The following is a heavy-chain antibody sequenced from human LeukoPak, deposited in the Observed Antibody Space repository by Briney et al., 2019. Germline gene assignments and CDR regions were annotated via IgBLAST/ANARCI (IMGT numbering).Heavy chain of an antibody. J-gene: IGHJ4*02. V-gene: IGHV4-59*01. CDR1: GGSISSYY. CDR3: ARTTTTFDD. CDR2: ISYSGST. Sequence: SETLSLTCTVSGGSISSYYWSWIRQPPGKGLEWIGYISYSGSTNYSPSLKGRVTISVDTSNNHFFLNLTSVTAADTAVYYCARTTTTFDDWGQGTLVTVSS. D-gene: IGHD4-11*01.